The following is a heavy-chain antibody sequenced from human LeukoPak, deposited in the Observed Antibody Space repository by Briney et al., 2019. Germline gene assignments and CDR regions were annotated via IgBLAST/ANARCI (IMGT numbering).Heavy chain of an antibody. Sequence: PSETLSPTGTVLGGSFRATGYSGSSIRQPPGKGLEWIGSIYYNGGTYYNPSLNSRVTISVDTSNNQSYLKLSSVTAADTAVYYCARLPGPGSQSFHHWGQGTLVTVSS. V-gene: IGHV4-39*01. D-gene: IGHD3-10*01. CDR1: GGSFRATGYS. J-gene: IGHJ1*01. CDR2: IYYNGGT. CDR3: ARLPGPGSQSFHH.